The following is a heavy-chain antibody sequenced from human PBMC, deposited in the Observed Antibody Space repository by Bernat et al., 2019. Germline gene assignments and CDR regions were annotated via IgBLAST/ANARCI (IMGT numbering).Heavy chain of an antibody. CDR3: ARDRRIAVAAFDI. D-gene: IGHD6-19*01. CDR1: GFTFRSYW. Sequence: EVQLVESGGGLVQPGGSLRLSCSASGFTFRSYWMHWGRQARGKGLVWVSRSNSDGSSTSYADSLTGRFPISSDNAKNTLYLPMNSLRAEDTAVYYCARDRRIAVAAFDIWGQGTMVTVSS. CDR2: SNSDGSST. J-gene: IGHJ3*02. V-gene: IGHV3-74*01.